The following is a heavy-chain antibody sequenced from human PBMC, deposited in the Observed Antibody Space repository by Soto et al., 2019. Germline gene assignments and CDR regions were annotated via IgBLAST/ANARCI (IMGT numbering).Heavy chain of an antibody. J-gene: IGHJ5*02. CDR1: GYTFPASY. Sequence: QVQLVQSGAEVKKPGASVTVSCKASGYTFPASYLHWVRQAPGQGLEWMGWINPHSGGTNYAQKFQGRVIMTRVTSISLAYMEIKRLKSYDTAVYYCARDYNLVGAMDLGGQGTLVTVSS. CDR2: INPHSGGT. CDR3: ARDYNLVGAMDL. D-gene: IGHD1-26*01. V-gene: IGHV1-2*02.